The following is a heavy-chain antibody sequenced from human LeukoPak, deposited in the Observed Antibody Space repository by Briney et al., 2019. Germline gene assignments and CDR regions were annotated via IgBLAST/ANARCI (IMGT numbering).Heavy chain of an antibody. CDR1: GFTFDDYA. Sequence: GGSLRLSCAASGFTFDDYAMHWVRQAPGKGLEWVPGISWNSGSIGYADSVKGRFTISRDNAKNSLYLQMNSLRAEDMALYYCAKGGCSSTSCYYYNWFDPWGQGTLVTVSS. J-gene: IGHJ5*02. CDR2: ISWNSGSI. D-gene: IGHD2-2*01. CDR3: AKGGCSSTSCYYYNWFDP. V-gene: IGHV3-9*03.